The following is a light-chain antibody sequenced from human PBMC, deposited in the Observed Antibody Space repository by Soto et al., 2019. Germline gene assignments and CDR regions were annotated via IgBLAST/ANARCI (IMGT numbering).Light chain of an antibody. J-gene: IGKJ1*01. V-gene: IGKV1-6*01. CDR2: AAS. Sequence: IQMTQSPSSLSASVGDRVTITCRASQDIRSDLGWFQQKPGKAPELLIYAASSLQSGVPSRFSGSGSGTDFTLTISSLQPEDFATYYCLQDYNYPRTFGQGTKVDIK. CDR3: LQDYNYPRT. CDR1: QDIRSD.